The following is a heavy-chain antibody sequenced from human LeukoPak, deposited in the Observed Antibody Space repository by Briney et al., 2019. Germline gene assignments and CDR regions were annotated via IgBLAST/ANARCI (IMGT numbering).Heavy chain of an antibody. V-gene: IGHV1-2*06. CDR3: ARELIAVAGSGDHDY. Sequence: ASVKVSCKASGYTFTGYYMHWVRQAPGQGLEWMGRINPTSGGTNYAQNFQGRVIMTRDTSISTAYMELSRLRSDDTAVYYCARELIAVAGSGDHDYWGQGTLVTVSS. CDR1: GYTFTGYY. CDR2: INPTSGGT. J-gene: IGHJ4*02. D-gene: IGHD6-19*01.